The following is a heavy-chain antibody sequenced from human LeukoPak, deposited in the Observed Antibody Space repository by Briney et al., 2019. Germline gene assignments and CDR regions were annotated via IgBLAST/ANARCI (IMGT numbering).Heavy chain of an antibody. V-gene: IGHV4-59*01. Sequence: SETLSLTCTVSGGSISSYYWSWIRQPPGKGLERIGYIYYSGSTNYNPSLKSRVTISVDTSKNQFSLKLSSVTAADTAVYYCARLYYDSSGQYYFDYWGQGTLVTVSS. CDR2: IYYSGST. CDR1: GGSISSYY. CDR3: ARLYYDSSGQYYFDY. D-gene: IGHD3-22*01. J-gene: IGHJ4*02.